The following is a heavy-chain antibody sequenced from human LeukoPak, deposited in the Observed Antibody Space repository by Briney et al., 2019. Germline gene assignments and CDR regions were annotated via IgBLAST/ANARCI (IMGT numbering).Heavy chain of an antibody. D-gene: IGHD2-2*01. V-gene: IGHV3-53*01. CDR3: ARDGQVVPAAPHAFDI. J-gene: IGHJ3*02. CDR2: IYSGGST. Sequence: GGSLRLSCAASGFTVSSNYMSWVRQAPGKGLEWVSVIYSGGSTYYADSVKGRFTISRDNSKNTLYLQMNSLRAEDTAVYYCARDGQVVPAAPHAFDIWGQGTMVTVSS. CDR1: GFTVSSNY.